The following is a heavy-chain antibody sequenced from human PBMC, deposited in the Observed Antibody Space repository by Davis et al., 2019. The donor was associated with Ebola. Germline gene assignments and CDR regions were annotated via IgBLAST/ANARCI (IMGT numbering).Heavy chain of an antibody. CDR1: GFTFSGTA. CDR2: IRSISNTYAT. J-gene: IGHJ5*02. Sequence: GESLKISCAASGFTFSGTAIHWVRQASGKGLEWVGRIRSISNTYATAYAAAVKGRVTISRDDSKNTAYLQMNSLKTEDTAVYYCTRRGGPDPWGQGTLVTVSS. CDR3: TRRGGPDP. V-gene: IGHV3-73*01. D-gene: IGHD3-16*01.